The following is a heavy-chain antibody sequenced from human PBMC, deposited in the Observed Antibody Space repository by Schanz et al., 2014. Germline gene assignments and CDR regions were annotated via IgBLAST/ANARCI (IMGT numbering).Heavy chain of an antibody. Sequence: LVESGGGVVQPGRSLRLSCAASGFTFSSYGMHWVRQVPGKGLEWVAVVCYDGSKKYYADSVKGRFTTSRDNSKNTMNLQMNSLGAEDTVVYYCVKDLQRELLRDDYYNGMDVWGQGATVTVSS. CDR2: VCYDGSKK. CDR1: GFTFSSYG. V-gene: IGHV3-33*06. D-gene: IGHD1-26*01. J-gene: IGHJ6*02. CDR3: VKDLQRELLRDDYYNGMDV.